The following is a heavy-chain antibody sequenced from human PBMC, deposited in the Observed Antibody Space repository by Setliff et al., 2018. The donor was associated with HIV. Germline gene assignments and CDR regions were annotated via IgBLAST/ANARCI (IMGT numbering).Heavy chain of an antibody. D-gene: IGHD1-26*01. CDR1: GFTFSSYA. CDR2: ISGSGGST. Sequence: GGSLRLSCAASGFTFSSYAMSWVRQAPGKGLEWVSAISGSGGSTYYADSVKGRFTISRDNSKNTLYLQMNSLRAEDTAVYYCTRGHSGSYFEYYYYYHGMDVWGQGTTVTVSS. V-gene: IGHV3-23*01. J-gene: IGHJ6*02. CDR3: TRGHSGSYFEYYYYYHGMDV.